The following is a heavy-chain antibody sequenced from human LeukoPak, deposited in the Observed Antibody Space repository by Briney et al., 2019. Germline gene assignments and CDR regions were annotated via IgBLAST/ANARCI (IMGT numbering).Heavy chain of an antibody. CDR2: IYHSGST. Sequence: SQTLSLTCTVSGGSISSGGYYWSWIRQPPGKGLEWIGYIYHSGSTYYNPSLKSRVTISVDRSKNQFSLKLSSVTAADTAVYYCARRTYYDSSFGWFDPWGQGTLVTVSS. V-gene: IGHV4-30-2*01. CDR1: GGSISSGGYY. J-gene: IGHJ5*02. D-gene: IGHD3-3*01. CDR3: ARRTYYDSSFGWFDP.